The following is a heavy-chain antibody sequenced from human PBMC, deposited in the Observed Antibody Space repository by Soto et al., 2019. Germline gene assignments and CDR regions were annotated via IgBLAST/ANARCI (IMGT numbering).Heavy chain of an antibody. Sequence: ASVKVSCKASGGTFSSYTISWVRQAPGQGLEWMGRIIPILGIANYAQKFQGRVTITADKSTSTAYMELSSLRSEDTAVYYCARDNSEVGGPILNFDYWGQGTLVTVSS. CDR1: GGTFSSYT. CDR3: ARDNSEVGGPILNFDY. V-gene: IGHV1-69*02. J-gene: IGHJ4*02. D-gene: IGHD1-20*01. CDR2: IIPILGIA.